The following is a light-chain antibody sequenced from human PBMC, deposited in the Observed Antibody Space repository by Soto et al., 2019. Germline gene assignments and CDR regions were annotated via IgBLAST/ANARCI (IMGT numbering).Light chain of an antibody. Sequence: QSVLTQPRSVSGSPGQSVTISCTGTSSDVGAYDYVSWYQHHPGKAPKVMISDVNRRPSGVPDRFSGSKSGNTASLTLSGLQAEDDADYYCCSFTGSLCVFGTGTKLTVL. CDR1: SSDVGAYDY. V-gene: IGLV2-11*01. J-gene: IGLJ1*01. CDR2: DVN. CDR3: CSFTGSLCV.